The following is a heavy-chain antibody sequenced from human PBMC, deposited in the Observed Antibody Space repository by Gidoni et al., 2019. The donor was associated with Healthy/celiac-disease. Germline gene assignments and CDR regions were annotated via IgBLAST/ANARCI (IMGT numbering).Heavy chain of an antibody. CDR1: GFTVRSNS. CDR2: IYCGGST. CDR3: ARDGYYYDSSGYYMGETDY. V-gene: IGHV3-53*01. Sequence: EVQLVESGGGLIQPGGSLRLSCAASGFTVRSNSMGWVRQAPGQGLQWVSVIYCGGSTYYADSVKGRFTISRDNSKNTLYLQMNSLRAEDTAVYYCARDGYYYDSSGYYMGETDYWGQGTLVTVSS. D-gene: IGHD3-22*01. J-gene: IGHJ4*02.